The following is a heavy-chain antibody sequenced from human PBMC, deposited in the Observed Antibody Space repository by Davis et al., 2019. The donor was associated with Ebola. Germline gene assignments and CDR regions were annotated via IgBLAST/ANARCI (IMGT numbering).Heavy chain of an antibody. CDR2: SYSGGDT. V-gene: IGHV4-39*07. J-gene: IGHJ4*02. CDR3: ARVSYRVLGF. CDR1: GDSVDGSHYY. D-gene: IGHD2-2*01. Sequence: PSETLSLTCTVSGDSVDGSHYYWGWIRQPPGKGLEWIGSSYSGGDTFYNPSLKSQVTIFVDTSKNQFSLNLSSVTAADTAIYYCARVSYRVLGFWGQGILVTVSS.